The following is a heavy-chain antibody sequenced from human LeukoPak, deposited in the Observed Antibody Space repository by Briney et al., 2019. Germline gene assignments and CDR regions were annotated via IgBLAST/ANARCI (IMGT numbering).Heavy chain of an antibody. V-gene: IGHV4-4*02. J-gene: IGHJ5*02. CDR3: ARNYDILSLTRGGFDP. CDR1: GDSINSSHW. Sequence: PSETLSLTCAVSGDSINSSHWWSWVRQPPGQGLEWIGEIYHNENRNFNPSLKSRTTISLDKSKNQFSLTLDSVTAADTAVYYCARNYDILSLTRGGFDPWGQGILVTVSS. CDR2: IYHNENR. D-gene: IGHD3-9*01.